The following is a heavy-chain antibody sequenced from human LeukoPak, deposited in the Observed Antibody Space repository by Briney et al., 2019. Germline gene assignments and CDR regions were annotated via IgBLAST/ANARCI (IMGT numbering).Heavy chain of an antibody. CDR3: ARDKAGFGVASDAFDI. Sequence: ASVKVSCKASGYTFTSYGISWVRQAPGQGLEWMGWISAYNGNTNYAQKLQGRVTMTTDTSTSTAYMELRSLRSDDTAVYYCARDKAGFGVASDAFDIWGQGTMVTVSS. CDR1: GYTFTSYG. J-gene: IGHJ3*02. D-gene: IGHD3-3*01. CDR2: ISAYNGNT. V-gene: IGHV1-18*01.